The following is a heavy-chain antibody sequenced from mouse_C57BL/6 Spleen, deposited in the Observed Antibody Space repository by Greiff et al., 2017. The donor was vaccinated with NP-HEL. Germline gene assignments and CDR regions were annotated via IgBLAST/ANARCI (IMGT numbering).Heavy chain of an antibody. CDR2: IYPSDSET. J-gene: IGHJ3*01. V-gene: IGHV1-61*01. CDR3: ARRRGNYAWFAY. CDR1: GYTFTSYW. D-gene: IGHD2-1*01. Sequence: QVQLKQPGAELVRPGSSVKLSCKASGYTFTSYWMDWVKQRPGQGLEWIGNIYPSDSETHYNQKFKDKATLTVDKSSSTAYMQLSSLTSEDSAVYYCARRRGNYAWFAYWGQGTLVTVSA.